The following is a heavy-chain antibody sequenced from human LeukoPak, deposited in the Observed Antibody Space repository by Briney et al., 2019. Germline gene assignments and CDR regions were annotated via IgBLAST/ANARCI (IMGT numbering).Heavy chain of an antibody. Sequence: ETLSLTCTVSGGSISSSSYYWGWVRQAPGKGLEWVSSISSSSSYIYYADSVKGRFTISRDSAKNSLYLQMNSLRAEDTAVYYCARDWVVGATLDAFDIWGQGTMVTVSS. J-gene: IGHJ3*02. V-gene: IGHV3-21*01. CDR3: ARDWVVGATLDAFDI. CDR2: ISSSSSYI. D-gene: IGHD1-26*01. CDR1: GGSISSSSYY.